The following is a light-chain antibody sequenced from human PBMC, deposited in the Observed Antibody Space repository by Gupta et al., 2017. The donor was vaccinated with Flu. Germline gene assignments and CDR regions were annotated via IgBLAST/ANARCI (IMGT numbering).Light chain of an antibody. CDR3: QQYCDSPWA. CDR1: QSVSTRF. Sequence: EIVLTQSPGTLSLSPGDTATLSCRASQSVSTRFLAWYQQKPGQAPRLLIYFTSSRATGIPDRFSGSGSETDFTLTISRLEPEDFAMYYCQQYCDSPWAFGHGTKVDIK. V-gene: IGKV3-20*01. J-gene: IGKJ3*01. CDR2: FTS.